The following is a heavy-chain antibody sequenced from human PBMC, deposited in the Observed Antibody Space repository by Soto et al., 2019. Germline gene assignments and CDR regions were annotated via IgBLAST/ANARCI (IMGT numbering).Heavy chain of an antibody. V-gene: IGHV1-18*01. CDR2: ISAYNGNT. D-gene: IGHD6-13*01. J-gene: IGHJ4*02. Sequence: QVQLVQSGAEVKKPGASVKVYCKASGFTFTSYGISWVRQAPGQGLEWMGWISAYNGNTKYVQKFQGRVTMTTDTSTSTAYMELRSLRSDDPAVYYCARDAAAGLNDYWGQGTLVTVSS. CDR3: ARDAAAGLNDY. CDR1: GFTFTSYG.